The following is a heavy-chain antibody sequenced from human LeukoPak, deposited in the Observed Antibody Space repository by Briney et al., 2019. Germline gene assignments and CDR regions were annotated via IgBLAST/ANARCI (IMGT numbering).Heavy chain of an antibody. J-gene: IGHJ3*02. CDR3: ARETTVVTPGRSDVFDI. CDR1: GGSISSHY. Sequence: SETLSLTCTVSGGSISSHYWNWIRQPPGKGLEWIGYIYYSGSTNYNPSLKSRVTISVDTSKNQFSLKLSSVTAADAAVYYCARETTVVTPGRSDVFDIWGQGTMVTVSS. D-gene: IGHD4-23*01. CDR2: IYYSGST. V-gene: IGHV4-59*11.